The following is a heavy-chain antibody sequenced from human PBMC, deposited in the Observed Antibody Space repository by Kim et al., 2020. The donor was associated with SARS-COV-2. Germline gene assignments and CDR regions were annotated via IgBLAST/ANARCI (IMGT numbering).Heavy chain of an antibody. Sequence: GGSLRLSCAASGFTFSSYAMSWVRQAPGKGLEWVSAISGSGGSTYYADSVKGRFTISRDNSKNTLYLQMNSLRAEDTAVYYCAKDEEPPDKYSRHYWGQGTLVTVSS. D-gene: IGHD6-6*01. J-gene: IGHJ4*02. V-gene: IGHV3-23*01. CDR3: AKDEEPPDKYSRHY. CDR2: ISGSGGST. CDR1: GFTFSSYA.